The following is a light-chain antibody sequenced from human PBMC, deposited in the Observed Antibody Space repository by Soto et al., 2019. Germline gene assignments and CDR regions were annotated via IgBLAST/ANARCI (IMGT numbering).Light chain of an antibody. V-gene: IGKV3-20*01. CDR2: GAS. CDR3: QQYGSSPWT. Sequence: EIVMTQSPYTLSLSPEERVTLSCSASQSVSSNYLAWYQQKPGQAPRLLIYGASSRATGIPDRFSGSGSGTDFTLTISRLEPEDFAVYYCQQYGSSPWTFGQGTKVDIK. J-gene: IGKJ1*01. CDR1: QSVSSNY.